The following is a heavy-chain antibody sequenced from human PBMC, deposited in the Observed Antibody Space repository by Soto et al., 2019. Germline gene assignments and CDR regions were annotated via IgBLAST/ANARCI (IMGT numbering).Heavy chain of an antibody. V-gene: IGHV3-21*01. J-gene: IGHJ4*02. CDR3: XXXXXXXXXXXXXIGGYYFDY. CDR1: GFTFSSYS. CDR2: ISSSSSYI. Sequence: EVQLVESGGGLVKPGGSLRLSCAASGFTFSSYSMNWVRQAPGKGLEWVSSISSSSSYIYYADSVKGRFTISRDNAKNSLYLQMNXXXXXXXXXXXXXXXXXXXXXXXXXIGGYYFDYWGQGTLVTVSS.